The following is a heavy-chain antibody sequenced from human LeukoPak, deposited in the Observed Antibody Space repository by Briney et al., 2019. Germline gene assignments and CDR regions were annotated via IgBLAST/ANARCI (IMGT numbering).Heavy chain of an antibody. J-gene: IGHJ4*02. CDR2: IYSGGST. CDR1: GITFSSYS. V-gene: IGHV3-53*01. D-gene: IGHD5-18*01. Sequence: GGSLRLSCGASGITFSSYSMNWVRQAPGKGLEWVSVIYSGGSTYYVGSVKGRFTISRDNSKNTLYLQMNSLRAEDTAVYYCARGTGYSYGLYHFDYWGQGTLVTVSS. CDR3: ARGTGYSYGLYHFDY.